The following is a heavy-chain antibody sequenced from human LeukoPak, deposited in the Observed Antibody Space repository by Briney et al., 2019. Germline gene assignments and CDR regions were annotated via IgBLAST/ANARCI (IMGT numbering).Heavy chain of an antibody. J-gene: IGHJ3*02. D-gene: IGHD3-10*01. Sequence: SETLSLTCTVSSASISSTTYYWGWIRQPPRKGLEWIASIYYSGSAYYNPSLKSRVTISVDTSKNQFSLKLSSVTAADTAVYYCARVPSRLFGAFDIWGQGTMVTVSS. V-gene: IGHV4-39*07. CDR1: SASISSTTYY. CDR2: IYYSGSA. CDR3: ARVPSRLFGAFDI.